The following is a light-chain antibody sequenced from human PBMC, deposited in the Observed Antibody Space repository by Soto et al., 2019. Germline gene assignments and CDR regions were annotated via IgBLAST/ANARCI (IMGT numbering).Light chain of an antibody. J-gene: IGKJ2*01. CDR2: AAS. V-gene: IGKV1-39*01. Sequence: KQSASSVSAKIKDRVTITCLASQTTNNYLNWYQLKPGKAPKLLIYAASTLQTGVPSRFTGSGSGTDFTLTIISLQPEDDATYFCQQSYSMPYAFAPGTKVDI. CDR1: QTTNNY. CDR3: QQSYSMPYA.